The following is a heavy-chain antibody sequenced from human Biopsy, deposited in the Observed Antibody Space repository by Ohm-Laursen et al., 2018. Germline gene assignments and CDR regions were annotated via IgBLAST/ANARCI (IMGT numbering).Heavy chain of an antibody. CDR1: DGSISNIINY. J-gene: IGHJ4*02. V-gene: IGHV4-39*01. D-gene: IGHD3-10*01. CDR2: IYHTGVT. Sequence: TLSLTCTVTDGSISNIINYWGWIRQPLGKGLEWLGSIYHTGVTDYNPSLKSRVTISVDTSNNQFSLKLSSLTAADTAVYYCARHSFGSGRDFWGQGTLLTVSS. CDR3: ARHSFGSGRDF.